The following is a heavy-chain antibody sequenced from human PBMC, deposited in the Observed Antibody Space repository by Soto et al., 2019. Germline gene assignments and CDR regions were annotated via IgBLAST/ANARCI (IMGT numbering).Heavy chain of an antibody. Sequence: ASVKVSCKACGYTFTAYAMHWLRQAPGQRLEWMGWINAGNGNTKYSQKFQGRVTITRDTSASTAYMELSSLRSEDTAVYYCSREVNFYGIDVWGQGTTVTVSS. J-gene: IGHJ6*02. CDR2: INAGNGNT. CDR1: GYTFTAYA. V-gene: IGHV1-3*01. CDR3: SREVNFYGIDV.